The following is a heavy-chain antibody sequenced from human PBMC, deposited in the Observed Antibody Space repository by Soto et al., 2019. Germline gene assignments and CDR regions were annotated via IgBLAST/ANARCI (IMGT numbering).Heavy chain of an antibody. CDR2: IYYSGST. D-gene: IGHD3-3*01. V-gene: IGHV4-61*01. CDR1: GGSVSSGSYY. J-gene: IGHJ6*02. Sequence: QVQLQESGPGLVKPSETLSLTCTVSGGSVSSGSYYWSWIRQPPGKGLEWIGYIYYSGSTNYNPSLKSRVTISVDMSKNQFSLRLSSVTAADTAVYYCASAGYDFWSGYPGGGMDVWGQGTTVTVSS. CDR3: ASAGYDFWSGYPGGGMDV.